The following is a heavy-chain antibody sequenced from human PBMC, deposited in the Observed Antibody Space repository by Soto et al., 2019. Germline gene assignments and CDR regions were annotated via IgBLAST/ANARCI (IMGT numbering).Heavy chain of an antibody. J-gene: IGHJ4*02. CDR3: ASGRIAAAGTPHYFDY. CDR1: GGSISSYY. Sequence: SETLSLTCTVSGGSISSYYWSWIRQPPGKGLEWIGYIYYSGSTNYNPSLKSRVTISVDTSKNQFSLKLSSVTAADTAVYYCASGRIAAAGTPHYFDYWGQGTLVTVSS. V-gene: IGHV4-59*01. D-gene: IGHD6-13*01. CDR2: IYYSGST.